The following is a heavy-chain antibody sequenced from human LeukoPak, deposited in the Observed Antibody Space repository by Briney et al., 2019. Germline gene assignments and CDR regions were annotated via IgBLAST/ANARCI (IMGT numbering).Heavy chain of an antibody. J-gene: IGHJ6*02. V-gene: IGHV4-39*07. CDR2: IYYSGST. CDR3: ARDGTVEQQLVLGGPYYYYYGMDV. Sequence: SETLSLTCTVSGGSISSYYWGWIRQPPGKGLEWIGSIYYSGSTYYNPSLKSRVTISVDTSKNQFSLKLSSVTAADTAVYYCARDGTVEQQLVLGGPYYYYYGMDVWGQGTTVTVSS. D-gene: IGHD6-13*01. CDR1: GGSISSYY.